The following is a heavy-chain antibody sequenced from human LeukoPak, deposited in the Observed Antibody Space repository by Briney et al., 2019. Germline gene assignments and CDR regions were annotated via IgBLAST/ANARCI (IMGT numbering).Heavy chain of an antibody. CDR2: ISSSGSTI. Sequence: GGSLRLSCAASGFTFSSYEMNWVRQAPGKGLEWVSYISSSGSTIYYADSVKGRFTISRDNAKNSLYLQMNSPRAEDTAVYYCARRAYYYGMDVWGQGTTVTVSS. J-gene: IGHJ6*02. CDR1: GFTFSSYE. CDR3: ARRAYYYGMDV. V-gene: IGHV3-48*03.